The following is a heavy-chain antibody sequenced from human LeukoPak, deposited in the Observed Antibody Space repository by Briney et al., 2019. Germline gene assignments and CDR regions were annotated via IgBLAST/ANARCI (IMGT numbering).Heavy chain of an antibody. J-gene: IGHJ4*02. CDR3: ARYGLLRYYDSRAYYTDY. D-gene: IGHD3-22*01. Sequence: ASVKVSCKASGYTFTSYYMHWVRQAPGQGLEWMGIINPSGGSTTYAQKFQGRVTMTRDTSTSTVYMDLSSLRSEDTAVYYCARYGLLRYYDSRAYYTDYWGQGTLVTVSS. CDR1: GYTFTSYY. V-gene: IGHV1-46*01. CDR2: INPSGGST.